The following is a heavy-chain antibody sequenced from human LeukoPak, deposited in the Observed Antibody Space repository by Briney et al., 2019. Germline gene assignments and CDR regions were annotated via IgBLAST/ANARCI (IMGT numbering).Heavy chain of an antibody. V-gene: IGHV4-4*07. CDR1: GGSISSYY. Sequence: SETLSLTCTVSGGSISSYYWSWLRQPAGKGLEWIGRFDTGGSATYNPSLKSRVSMSIDTSKNQLSLKLGSVTATDTAVYYCARDLSSSSWFWNWFDPWGQGTLVTVSS. CDR3: ARDLSSSSWFWNWFDP. CDR2: FDTGGSA. J-gene: IGHJ5*02. D-gene: IGHD6-13*01.